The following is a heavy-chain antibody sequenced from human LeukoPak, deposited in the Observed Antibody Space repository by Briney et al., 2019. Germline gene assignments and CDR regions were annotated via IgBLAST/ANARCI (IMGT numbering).Heavy chain of an antibody. CDR2: ISSSSYI. V-gene: IGHV3-21*01. J-gene: IGHJ4*02. Sequence: PGGSLRLSCAASGFTFSSYSMNWVRQAPGKGLEWVSSISSSSYIYHADSVKGRFTISRDNAKNSLYLQMNSLRAEDTAVYYCARSKGYSYGGGDYWGQGTLVTVSS. CDR3: ARSKGYSYGGGDY. CDR1: GFTFSSYS. D-gene: IGHD5-18*01.